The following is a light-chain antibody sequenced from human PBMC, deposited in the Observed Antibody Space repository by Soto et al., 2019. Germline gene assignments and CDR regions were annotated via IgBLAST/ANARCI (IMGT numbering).Light chain of an antibody. CDR1: NSDVGGYNY. V-gene: IGLV2-14*01. CDR2: EVF. CDR3: SSYTTTNTLYV. Sequence: QSVLTQPASVSGSPGPSITIPCTGTNSDVGGYNYVSWYQHHPGKAPKLMIYEVFNRPSGVSSRFSGSKSGSTASLTISGLQAEDEADYYCSSYTTTNTLYVFGTGTRSPS. J-gene: IGLJ1*01.